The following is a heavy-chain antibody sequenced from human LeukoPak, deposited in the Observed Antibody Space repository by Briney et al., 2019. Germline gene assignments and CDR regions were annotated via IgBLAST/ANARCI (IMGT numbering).Heavy chain of an antibody. Sequence: PGGSLRLSCSASGFSFTSYAMNWVRQAPGKGLEWVSSINTGSSYIYYADSVRGRFSVSRDNAKNSLYLEMNSLRAEDTAVYYCARVEATTARSYYYYYMDVWGKGTTVTVSS. CDR2: INTGSSYI. CDR1: GFSFTSYA. D-gene: IGHD1-1*01. V-gene: IGHV3-21*06. CDR3: ARVEATTARSYYYYYMDV. J-gene: IGHJ6*03.